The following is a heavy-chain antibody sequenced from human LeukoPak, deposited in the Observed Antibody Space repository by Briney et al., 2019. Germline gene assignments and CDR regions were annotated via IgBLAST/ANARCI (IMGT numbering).Heavy chain of an antibody. V-gene: IGHV1-18*01. Sequence: GASVKVSCKASGYTFTSYDINWVRQATGQGLEWMGWISAYNGNTNYAQKLQGRVTMTTDTSTSTAYMELRSLRSDDTAVYYCARGRLPEKPMTAAFDYWGQGTLVTVSS. J-gene: IGHJ4*02. CDR2: ISAYNGNT. CDR1: GYTFTSYD. CDR3: ARGRLPEKPMTAAFDY. D-gene: IGHD6-25*01.